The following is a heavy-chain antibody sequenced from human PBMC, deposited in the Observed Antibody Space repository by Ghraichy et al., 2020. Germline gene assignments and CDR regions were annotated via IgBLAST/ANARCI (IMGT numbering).Heavy chain of an antibody. Sequence: LSLTCAASGFTFSNYWMTWVRQAPGKGLEWVAHIKPDGSEQKYVDSVKGRFTIARDNAKNSLYLQMNSLRVEDTAVYFCGRDIGWYRFDYWGQGIRVTVLS. CDR2: IKPDGSEQ. V-gene: IGHV3-7*03. CDR3: GRDIGWYRFDY. D-gene: IGHD6-19*01. J-gene: IGHJ4*02. CDR1: GFTFSNYW.